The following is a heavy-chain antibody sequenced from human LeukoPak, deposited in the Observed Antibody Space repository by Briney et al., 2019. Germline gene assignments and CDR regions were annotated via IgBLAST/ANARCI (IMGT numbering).Heavy chain of an antibody. CDR2: IYHSGTS. D-gene: IGHD3-16*01. CDR1: GYSISGGFY. CDR3: ASYTDAFDI. Sequence: SETLSLTCTVSGYSISGGFYWDWIRQPPGKGLEWFGIIYHSGTSYYNPSLKSRVTISVDTSKHQFSLKLSSVTAADTAVYYCASYTDAFDIWGQGTMVTVSS. V-gene: IGHV4-38-2*02. J-gene: IGHJ3*02.